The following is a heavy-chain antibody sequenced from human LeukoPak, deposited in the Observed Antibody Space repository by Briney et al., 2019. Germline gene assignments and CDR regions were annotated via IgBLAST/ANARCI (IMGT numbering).Heavy chain of an antibody. V-gene: IGHV4-31*03. CDR2: IYYSGST. CDR1: GGSISSGGYY. J-gene: IGHJ6*04. D-gene: IGHD2-2*01. CDR3: AREGYELEYCSSTSCYGMDV. Sequence: SQTLSLTCTVSGGSISSGGYYWSWIRQHPGKGLAWIGYIYYSGSTYYNPSLKSRVTISVDTSKNQFSLKLSSVTAADTAVYYCAREGYELEYCSSTSCYGMDVWGKGTTVTVSS.